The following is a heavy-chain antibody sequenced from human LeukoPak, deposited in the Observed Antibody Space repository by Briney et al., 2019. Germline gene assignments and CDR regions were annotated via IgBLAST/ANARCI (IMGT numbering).Heavy chain of an antibody. D-gene: IGHD1-20*01. Sequence: ASVKVSCKASGYTFTSYGISWVRQAPGQGLEWMGWISAYNGNTNYAQKLQGRVTMTTDTSTSTAYMELRSLRSDDTAVYYCARDQESYNWNPDAFDIWGQGTMVTVSS. J-gene: IGHJ3*02. V-gene: IGHV1-18*01. CDR1: GYTFTSYG. CDR3: ARDQESYNWNPDAFDI. CDR2: ISAYNGNT.